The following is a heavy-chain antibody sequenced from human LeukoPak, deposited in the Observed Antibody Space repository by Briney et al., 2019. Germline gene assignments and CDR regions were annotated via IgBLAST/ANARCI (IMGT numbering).Heavy chain of an antibody. CDR3: AGGPDTNLGHDAFDV. CDR2: IYYSGNT. V-gene: IGHV4-39*07. CDR1: GASISRTNFH. J-gene: IGHJ3*01. D-gene: IGHD5-18*01. Sequence: PSEALSLTCTVSGASISRTNFHWGWIRQAPGKGLEWIGNIYYSGNTYYNPSLKSRVTMSVDTSKNHFSLKLNSVTAADTAVYYCAGGPDTNLGHDAFDVWGQGTMVTVSS.